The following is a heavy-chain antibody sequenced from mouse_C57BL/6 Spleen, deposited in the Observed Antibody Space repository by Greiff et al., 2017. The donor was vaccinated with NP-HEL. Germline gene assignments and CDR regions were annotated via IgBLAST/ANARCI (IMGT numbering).Heavy chain of an antibody. J-gene: IGHJ4*01. D-gene: IGHD4-1*01. V-gene: IGHV5-6*01. CDR1: GFTFSSYG. CDR2: ISSGGSYT. Sequence: DVHLVESGGDLVKPGGSLKLSCAASGFTFSSYGMSWVRQTPDKRLEWVATISSGGSYTYYPDSVKGRFTISRDNAKNTLYLQMSSLKSEDTAMYYCARAQTGYAMDYWGQGTSVTVSS. CDR3: ARAQTGYAMDY.